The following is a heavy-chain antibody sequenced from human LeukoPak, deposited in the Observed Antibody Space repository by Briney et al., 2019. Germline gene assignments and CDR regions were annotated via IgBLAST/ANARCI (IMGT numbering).Heavy chain of an antibody. Sequence: PGGSLRLSCAASGSTFSSYAMSWVRQAPGKGLEWVSGISGSGGSTYYADSVKGRFTISRDNSKNTLYLQMNSLRAEDTAVYYCAKVENQGISMIVVAKGYFDYWGQGTLVTVSS. D-gene: IGHD3-22*01. CDR2: ISGSGGST. CDR1: GSTFSSYA. V-gene: IGHV3-23*01. CDR3: AKVENQGISMIVVAKGYFDY. J-gene: IGHJ4*02.